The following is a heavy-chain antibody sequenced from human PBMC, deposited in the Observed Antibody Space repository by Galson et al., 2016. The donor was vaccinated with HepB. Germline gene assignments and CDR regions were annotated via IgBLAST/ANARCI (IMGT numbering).Heavy chain of an antibody. CDR2: MNPNSGNT. D-gene: IGHD3-3*01. V-gene: IGHV1-8*01. Sequence: SVKVSCKASGYTFTNFDINWVRQAPGQGLEWLGWMNPNSGNTDYAQKFQGRVTMTRSSHTNTGYMELSSLRPEEPAVYYCARSGFSLSSCFDSWGQGTLVLVSP. CDR1: GYTFTNFD. CDR3: ARSGFSLSSCFDS. J-gene: IGHJ5*01.